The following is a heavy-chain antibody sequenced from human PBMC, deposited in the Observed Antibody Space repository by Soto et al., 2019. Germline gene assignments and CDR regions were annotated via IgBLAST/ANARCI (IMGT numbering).Heavy chain of an antibody. Sequence: ASVEVSCKASGYTFTRYCISWVRQAPGQGLEWMGWISAYNGNTNYAQKLQGRVTMTTDTSTSTAYMELRSLRSDDTAVYYCARVVAGYCSGGSCYSPPDYYYGMDVWGQGTTVTVSS. D-gene: IGHD2-15*01. CDR2: ISAYNGNT. CDR1: GYTFTRYC. CDR3: ARVVAGYCSGGSCYSPPDYYYGMDV. J-gene: IGHJ6*02. V-gene: IGHV1-18*04.